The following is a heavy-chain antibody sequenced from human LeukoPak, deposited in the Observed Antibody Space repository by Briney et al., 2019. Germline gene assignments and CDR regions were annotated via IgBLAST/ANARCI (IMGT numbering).Heavy chain of an antibody. J-gene: IGHJ3*02. CDR1: GYSFTSYW. CDR3: ARRPAYYYDSSGYLDHAFDI. V-gene: IGHV5-51*01. CDR2: IYPGDSDT. Sequence: GESLKTSCKGSGYSFTSYWIGWVRHMPGKGLEWMGIIYPGDSDTRYSPSFQGQVTISADKSISTAYLQWSSLKASDTAMYYCARRPAYYYDSSGYLDHAFDIWGQGTMVTVSS. D-gene: IGHD3-22*01.